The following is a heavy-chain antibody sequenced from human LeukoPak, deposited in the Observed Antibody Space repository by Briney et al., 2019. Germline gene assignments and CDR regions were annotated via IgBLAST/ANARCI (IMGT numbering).Heavy chain of an antibody. CDR3: ARADWDTAMIDY. D-gene: IGHD5-18*01. V-gene: IGHV3-23*01. Sequence: GGSLRLSCAASGFTFSSYAMSWVRQAPGKGLEWVSAISGSGGSTFYADSVRGRFTISRDNAKNSLYLQMNSLRAEDTAVYYCARADWDTAMIDYWGQGTLVTVSS. CDR2: ISGSGGST. J-gene: IGHJ4*02. CDR1: GFTFSSYA.